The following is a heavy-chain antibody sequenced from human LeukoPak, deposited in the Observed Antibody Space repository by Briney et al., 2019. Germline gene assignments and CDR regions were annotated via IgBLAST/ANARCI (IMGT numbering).Heavy chain of an antibody. V-gene: IGHV3-30*02. J-gene: IGHJ4*02. Sequence: GGSLRLSCAASGFTFSSYAMHWVRQAPGKGLEWVTFIQYDGSKKYYADSVKGRFTISRDNSKNTLYLEMNSLRAEDTAVYYCAKDIGSYYDYWGQGILVTVSS. CDR3: AKDIGSYYDY. CDR2: IQYDGSKK. CDR1: GFTFSSYA. D-gene: IGHD3-10*01.